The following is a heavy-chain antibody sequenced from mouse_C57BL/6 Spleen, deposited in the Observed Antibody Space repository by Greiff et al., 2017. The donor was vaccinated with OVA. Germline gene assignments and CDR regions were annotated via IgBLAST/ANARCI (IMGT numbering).Heavy chain of an antibody. J-gene: IGHJ3*01. Sequence: VKLVESGAELARPGASVKLSCKASGYTFTSYGISWVKQRTGQGLEWIGEIYPRSGNTYYNEKFKGKATLTADKSSSTAYMELRSLTSEDSAVYFCARDYGSSYESAYWGQGTLVTVSA. CDR1: GYTFTSYG. D-gene: IGHD1-1*01. CDR3: ARDYGSSYESAY. CDR2: IYPRSGNT. V-gene: IGHV1-81*01.